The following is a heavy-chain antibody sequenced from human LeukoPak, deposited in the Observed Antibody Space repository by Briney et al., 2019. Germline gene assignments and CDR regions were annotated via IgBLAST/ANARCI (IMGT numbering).Heavy chain of an antibody. Sequence: ASVKVSCKASGYTTNTFGITWVRPAPRQGLEWIGWISPYNAYTKYAHRLQGRVPFTTDTSTTTSYLELRSLRSDDTALYFCANVAKGRYFYYYMDVWGKGTTVIVS. CDR3: ANVAKGRYFYYYMDV. CDR2: ISPYNAYT. J-gene: IGHJ6*03. V-gene: IGHV1-18*01. CDR1: GYTTNTFG. D-gene: IGHD2-15*01.